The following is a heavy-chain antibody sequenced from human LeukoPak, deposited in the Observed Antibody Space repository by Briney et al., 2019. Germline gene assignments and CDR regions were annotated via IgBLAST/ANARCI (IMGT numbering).Heavy chain of an antibody. V-gene: IGHV1-18*01. J-gene: IGHJ4*02. CDR1: GYTFTSFG. CDR2: ISPYNGNI. CDR3: VRDLGVDTTMIFFDY. Sequence: ASVKVSYKAFGYTFTSFGIIWVRQAPRKGLEWMEWISPYNGNIKYPQKLQGRVTMTTDISTSPAYMEVRSLRSEDTAVYYCVRDLGVDTTMIFFDYWGQGSVVSVSS. D-gene: IGHD3-22*01.